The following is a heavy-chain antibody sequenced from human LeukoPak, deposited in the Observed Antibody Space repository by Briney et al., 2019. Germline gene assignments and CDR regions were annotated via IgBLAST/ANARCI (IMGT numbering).Heavy chain of an antibody. CDR3: ARGSSNIAARNNCFDP. D-gene: IGHD6-6*01. CDR2: ISYDGGNI. CDR1: GFIFSSYG. V-gene: IGHV3-30*03. Sequence: GGSLRLSCAASGFIFSSYGMHWVRQAPGKGLEWVAVISYDGGNISYTDSVKGRFTISRDNAKNSLYLQMNSLRAEDTAVYYCARGSSNIAARNNCFDPWGQGTLVTVSS. J-gene: IGHJ5*02.